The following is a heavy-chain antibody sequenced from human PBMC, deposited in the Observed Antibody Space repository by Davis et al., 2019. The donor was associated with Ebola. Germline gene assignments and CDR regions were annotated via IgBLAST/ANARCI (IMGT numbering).Heavy chain of an antibody. V-gene: IGHV4-34*01. J-gene: IGHJ6*02. D-gene: IGHD6-6*01. CDR3: ARGLNITARLSGYYNGMDV. CDR1: GESFSGYF. Sequence: SETLSLTCAVYGESFSGYFWAWIRQPPGKGLEWIGDINHSGTIHSGNTHYNPSLQSRGTISRDTSKNQSSLKLSTVTAAETAVYYCARGLNITARLSGYYNGMDVWGQGTTVTVSS. CDR2: INHSGTIHSGNT.